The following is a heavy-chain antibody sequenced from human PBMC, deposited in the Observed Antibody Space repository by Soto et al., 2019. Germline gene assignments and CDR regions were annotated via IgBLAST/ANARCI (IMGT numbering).Heavy chain of an antibody. CDR3: AREGGRRASSRRYFDY. V-gene: IGHV3-33*01. Sequence: QVQLVESGGGVVQPGRSLRLSCAASGFTFSSYGMHWVRQAPGKGLEWVAVIWYDGSNKYYADSVKGRFTISRDNSKNTLYLQMNSLRAEDTAVYYCAREGGRRASSRRYFDYWGQGTLVTVSS. CDR1: GFTFSSYG. J-gene: IGHJ4*02. CDR2: IWYDGSNK.